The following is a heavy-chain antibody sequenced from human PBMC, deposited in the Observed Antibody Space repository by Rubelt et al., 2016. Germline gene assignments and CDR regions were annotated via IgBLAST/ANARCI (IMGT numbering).Heavy chain of an antibody. CDR1: GASISSSNYY. V-gene: IGHV4-61*05. D-gene: IGHD4-17*01. Sequence: QLQLHESGPGLMKPSETLSLTCSVSGASISSSNYYWGWIRQPPGKGLEWIGYIYYSGSTNYNPSLKSRVTIAVDTSKNQFSLKLSSVTAADTAVYYCARASDYGDFLWGQGTLVTVSS. CDR3: ARASDYGDFL. J-gene: IGHJ4*02. CDR2: IYYSGST.